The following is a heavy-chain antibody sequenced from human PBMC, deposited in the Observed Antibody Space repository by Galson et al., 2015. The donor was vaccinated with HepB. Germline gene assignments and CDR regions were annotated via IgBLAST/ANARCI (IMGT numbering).Heavy chain of an antibody. V-gene: IGHV3-23*01. CDR3: AKHREQWLVYWDFDL. D-gene: IGHD6-19*01. J-gene: IGHJ2*01. CDR1: GFAFSTYA. CDR2: ISGSDDST. Sequence: SLRLSCAASGFAFSTYAMSWVRQAPGKGLEWVSGISGSDDSTYHADSVKGRFTISRDNSKNTLYLQMNSLRAEDTAVYYCAKHREQWLVYWDFDLWGRGTLVTVSS.